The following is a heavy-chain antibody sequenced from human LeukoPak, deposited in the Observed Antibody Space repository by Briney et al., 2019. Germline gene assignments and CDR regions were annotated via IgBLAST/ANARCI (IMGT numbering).Heavy chain of an antibody. D-gene: IGHD3-22*01. CDR1: GFTVSSNY. J-gene: IGHJ4*02. CDR2: IYSGGST. V-gene: IGHV3-53*01. CDR3: ARAIYYYDSSDYPLRDY. Sequence: GGSLRLSCAASGFTVSSNYMSWVRQAPGKGLEWVSVIYSGGSTYYADSVKGRFTISRDNSKNTLYLQMNSLRAEDTAVYYCARAIYYYDSSDYPLRDYWGQGTLVTVSS.